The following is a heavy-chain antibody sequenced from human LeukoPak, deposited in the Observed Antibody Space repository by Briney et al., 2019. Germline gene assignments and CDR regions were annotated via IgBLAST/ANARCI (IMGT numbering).Heavy chain of an antibody. J-gene: IGHJ6*03. V-gene: IGHV3-48*03. Sequence: GGSLRLSCAASGFTLSSYEMTRVRQAPGKGLDWVSYIRSSGRTIYYADPVKGRFTLSRDNAKNTLYLQMNSLRAEDTAVYYCAKTASGTYYYYYMDVWGKGTTVTISS. CDR2: IRSSGRTI. CDR3: AKTASGTYYYYYMDV. D-gene: IGHD6-13*01. CDR1: GFTLSSYE.